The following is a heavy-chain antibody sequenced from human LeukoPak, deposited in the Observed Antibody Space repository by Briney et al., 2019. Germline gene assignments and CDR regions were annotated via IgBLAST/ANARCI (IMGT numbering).Heavy chain of an antibody. D-gene: IGHD4-17*01. CDR3: ASTTVSSNWFDP. CDR1: GVSISSYY. CDR2: IYYSGST. J-gene: IGHJ5*02. Sequence: PSETLSLTCTVSGVSISSYYWSWIRQPPGKGLEWIGYIYYSGSTNYNPSLKSRVTISVDTSKNQFSLKLSSVTAADTAVYYCASTTVSSNWFDPWGQGTLVTVSS. V-gene: IGHV4-59*01.